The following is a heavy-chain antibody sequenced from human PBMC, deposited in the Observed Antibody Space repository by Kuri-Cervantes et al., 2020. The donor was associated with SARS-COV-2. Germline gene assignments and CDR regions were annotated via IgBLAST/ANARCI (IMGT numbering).Heavy chain of an antibody. J-gene: IGHJ3*02. CDR3: ARLAVVVVPAAMRAYAFDI. D-gene: IGHD2-2*01. V-gene: IGHV4-39*01. Sequence: SETLSFTCTVSGGSISSSSYYWGWIRQPPGKGLEWIGSIYYSGSTYYNPSLKSRVTISVDTSKNQFSLKLSSVTAADTAVYYCARLAVVVVPAAMRAYAFDIWGQGTMVTVSS. CDR1: GGSISSSSYY. CDR2: IYYSGST.